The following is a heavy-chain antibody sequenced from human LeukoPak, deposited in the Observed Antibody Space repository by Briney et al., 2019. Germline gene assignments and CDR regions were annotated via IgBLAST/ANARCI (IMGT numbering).Heavy chain of an antibody. Sequence: GGSLRLSCSASGFNFSNFGMHWVRQAPGKGLEWVAVISDDGSNKYYADSVKGRFTISRDNSKNTLYLQMNSLRAEDTAVYYCAKDRGDGYIGTFDYWGQGTLVTVSS. CDR2: ISDDGSNK. CDR1: GFNFSNFG. D-gene: IGHD5-24*01. CDR3: AKDRGDGYIGTFDY. J-gene: IGHJ4*02. V-gene: IGHV3-30*18.